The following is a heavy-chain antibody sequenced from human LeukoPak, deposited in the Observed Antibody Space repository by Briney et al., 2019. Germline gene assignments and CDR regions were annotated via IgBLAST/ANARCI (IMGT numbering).Heavy chain of an antibody. CDR1: GFTFRNYA. J-gene: IGHJ4*02. CDR3: PKVGSYGFKYFDY. D-gene: IGHD5-18*01. CDR2: ISGSGDTT. Sequence: GGSLRLSCAASGFTFRNYAMTWVRQAPGKGLEWVSDISGSGDTTYYADSVKGRFTISRDSSTNTLYLQMNSLRAEDTAVYFCPKVGSYGFKYFDYWGRGTLVTVSS. V-gene: IGHV3-23*01.